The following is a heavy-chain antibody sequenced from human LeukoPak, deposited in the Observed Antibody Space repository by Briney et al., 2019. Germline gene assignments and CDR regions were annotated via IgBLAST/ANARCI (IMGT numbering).Heavy chain of an antibody. CDR2: IYTSGST. V-gene: IGHV4-61*02. J-gene: IGHJ4*02. D-gene: IGHD2-2*01. CDR3: ARANYAWDFDY. Sequence: SQTLSLTCTVSGGSISSGSYYWSWIRQPAGKGLEWIGRIYTSGSTNYNPSLKSRVTISVDTSKNQFSLKLSSVTAADTAVYYCARANYAWDFDYWGQGTLVTVSS. CDR1: GGSISSGSYY.